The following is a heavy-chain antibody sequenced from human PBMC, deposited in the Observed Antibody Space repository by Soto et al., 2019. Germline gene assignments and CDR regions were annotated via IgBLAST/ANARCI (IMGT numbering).Heavy chain of an antibody. V-gene: IGHV3-15*07. J-gene: IGHJ3*02. D-gene: IGHD2-15*01. CDR1: GFTFSNAW. Sequence: EVQRVESGGGLVKPGGSLRLSCAASGFTFSNAWTNWVRQAPGKGLEWVGRIKSKTDGGTTDYAAPVKGRFTISRDDSKNTLYLQMNSLKTEDTAVYYCNTAGMVVAVLAFDIWGQWTMVTVSS. CDR2: IKSKTDGGTT. CDR3: NTAGMVVAVLAFDI.